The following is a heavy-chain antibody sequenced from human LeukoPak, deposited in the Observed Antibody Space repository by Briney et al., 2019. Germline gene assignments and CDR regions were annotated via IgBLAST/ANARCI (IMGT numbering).Heavy chain of an antibody. CDR2: INPSGGST. CDR3: ARDPAVTTKSPYFDY. CDR1: GYTFTSYY. J-gene: IGHJ4*02. Sequence: ASVKVSCKASGYTFTSYYMHWVRQAPGQGLEWMGIINPSGGSTSYAQKFQGRVTMTRDMSTSTVYMELSSLRSEDTAVYYCARDPAVTTKSPYFDYWGQGTLVTVSS. D-gene: IGHD4-17*01. V-gene: IGHV1-46*01.